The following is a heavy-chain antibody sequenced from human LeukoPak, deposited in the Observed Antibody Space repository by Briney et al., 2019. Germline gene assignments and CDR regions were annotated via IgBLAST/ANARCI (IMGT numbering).Heavy chain of an antibody. CDR2: MNPNSGNT. D-gene: IGHD3-3*01. CDR1: GYTFTSYD. CDR3: ARGDFWSGYCGY. V-gene: IGHV1-8*03. Sequence: ASVKVSCKASGYTFTSYDINWVRQATGQGLEWMGWMNPNSGNTGYAQKFQGRVTITRNTSISTAYMELSSLRSGDTAVYYCARGDFWSGYCGYWGQGTLVTVSS. J-gene: IGHJ4*02.